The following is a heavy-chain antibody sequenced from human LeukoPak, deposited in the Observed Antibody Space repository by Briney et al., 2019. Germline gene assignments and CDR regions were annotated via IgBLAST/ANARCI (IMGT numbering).Heavy chain of an antibody. V-gene: IGHV4-34*01. CDR1: GGSFSVYY. D-gene: IGHD2-2*01. CDR2: INHSGST. Sequence: PSETLSLTCAVYGGSFSVYYWSWIRQPPGKGLEWIGEINHSGSTNYNPSLKSRVTISVDTSKNQFSLKLSSVTAADTAVYYCARDAVVGQHQYDYWGQGTLVTVSS. J-gene: IGHJ4*02. CDR3: ARDAVVGQHQYDY.